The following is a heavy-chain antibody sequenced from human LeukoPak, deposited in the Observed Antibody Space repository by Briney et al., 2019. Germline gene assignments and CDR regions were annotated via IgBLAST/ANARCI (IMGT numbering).Heavy chain of an antibody. CDR2: ISSSGSTI. J-gene: IGHJ4*02. D-gene: IGHD3-22*01. CDR3: ARDRSSGYYGSVDY. V-gene: IGHV3-48*02. Sequence: GGSLRLSCAASRFTFSSYSMNWVRQAPGKGLEWVSYISSSGSTIYYADSVKGRFTISRDNAKNSLYLKMNSLRDEDTAVYYCARDRSSGYYGSVDYWGQGTLVTVSS. CDR1: RFTFSSYS.